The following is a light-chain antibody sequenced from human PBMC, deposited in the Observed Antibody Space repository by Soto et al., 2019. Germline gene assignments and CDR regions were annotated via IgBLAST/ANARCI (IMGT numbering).Light chain of an antibody. Sequence: DIQMTQSPSTLSGSVGDRVTITCRASQTISSWLAWYQQKPGKAPKLLIYKASTLKSGVPSRFSGSGSGTEFTLTISSLQPDDFATYYCQQYNTYSWPFGQGTKVDI. J-gene: IGKJ1*01. CDR2: KAS. V-gene: IGKV1-5*03. CDR1: QTISSW. CDR3: QQYNTYSWP.